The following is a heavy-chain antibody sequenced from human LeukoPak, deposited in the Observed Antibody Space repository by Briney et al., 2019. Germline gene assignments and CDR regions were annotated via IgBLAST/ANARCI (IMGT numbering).Heavy chain of an antibody. V-gene: IGHV3-21*01. J-gene: IGHJ4*02. CDR3: AREGQGDTNDY. D-gene: IGHD2-21*02. CDR2: ISSSSSYI. CDR1: GFTFSSYS. Sequence: GGSLRLSCAVSGFTFSSYSMNWVRQAPGRGLEWVSSISSSSSYIYYADSEKGRFTISRDNAKNSLFLQMNSLRAEDTAVYYCAREGQGDTNDYWGQGTLVTVSS.